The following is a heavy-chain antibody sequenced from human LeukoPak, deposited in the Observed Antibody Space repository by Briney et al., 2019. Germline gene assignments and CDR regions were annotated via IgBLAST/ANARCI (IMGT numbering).Heavy chain of an antibody. Sequence: KPSETLSLTCTVSGGSISSSSYYWGWIRQPPGKGLEWIGSIYYSGSTYYNPSLKSRVTISVDTSKNQFSLKLSSVTAADTAVYYCARQEWLFRIWGQGTMVTVSS. V-gene: IGHV4-39*01. D-gene: IGHD3-3*01. CDR1: GGSISSSSYY. CDR2: IYYSGST. CDR3: ARQEWLFRI. J-gene: IGHJ3*02.